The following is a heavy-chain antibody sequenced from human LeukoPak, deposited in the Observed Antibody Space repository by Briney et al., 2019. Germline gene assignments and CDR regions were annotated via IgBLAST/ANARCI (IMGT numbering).Heavy chain of an antibody. Sequence: PGRSLRLSCAASGFTFSSYAMSWVRQAPGKGLEWVSAISGSGGSTYYADSVKGRFTISRDNSKNTLYLQMNSLRAEDTAVYYCQPLLEWFHPLDAFDIWGQGTTVTVSS. D-gene: IGHD3-3*01. CDR2: ISGSGGST. CDR1: GFTFSSYA. J-gene: IGHJ3*02. CDR3: QPLLEWFHPLDAFDI. V-gene: IGHV3-23*01.